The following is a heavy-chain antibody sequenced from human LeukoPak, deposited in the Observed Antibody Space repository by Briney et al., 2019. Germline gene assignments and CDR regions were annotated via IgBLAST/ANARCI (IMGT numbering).Heavy chain of an antibody. CDR2: IYATGTT. V-gene: IGHV4-4*07. Sequence: SETLSLTCTVSGGPISSYYWSWVRQPAGEGLEWIGRIYATGTTNYNPSLKGRATMSMDTSKNQFSLRLTSMTAADTAVYYFARGPDKSTVWGQGTKVIVCS. CDR1: GGPISSYY. J-gene: IGHJ6*02. CDR3: ARGPDKSTV. D-gene: IGHD2/OR15-2a*01.